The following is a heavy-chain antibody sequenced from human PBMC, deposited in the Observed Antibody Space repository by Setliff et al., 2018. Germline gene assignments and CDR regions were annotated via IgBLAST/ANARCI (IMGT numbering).Heavy chain of an antibody. D-gene: IGHD3-22*01. CDR2: ISAYNGNT. Sequence: RASVKVSCKASGYTFTSYGISWVRQAPGQGLEWMGWISAYNGNTNYAQKLQGRVTMTTDTSTSTAYMELRSLRSDDTAVYYCARPYYYDSSVSAFDIWGQGTMVTVSS. CDR3: ARPYYYDSSVSAFDI. V-gene: IGHV1-18*01. J-gene: IGHJ3*02. CDR1: GYTFTSYG.